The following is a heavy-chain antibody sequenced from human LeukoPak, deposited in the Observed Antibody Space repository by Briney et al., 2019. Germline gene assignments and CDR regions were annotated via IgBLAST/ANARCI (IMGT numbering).Heavy chain of an antibody. CDR1: GGTFSSYA. CDR3: AAELLWFGELRGY. Sequence: ASVKVSCKASGGTFSSYAISWVRQAPGQGLEWMGGIIPIFGTANYAQKFQGRVTMTEDTSTDTAYMELSSLRSEDTAVYYCAAELLWFGELRGYWGQGTLVTVSS. V-gene: IGHV1-69*06. D-gene: IGHD3-10*01. J-gene: IGHJ4*02. CDR2: IIPIFGTA.